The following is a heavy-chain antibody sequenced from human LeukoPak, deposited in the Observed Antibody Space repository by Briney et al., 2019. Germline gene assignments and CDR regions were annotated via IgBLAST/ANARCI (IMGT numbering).Heavy chain of an antibody. J-gene: IGHJ4*02. CDR1: GFTFSSYS. D-gene: IGHD3-22*01. CDR2: ISSSGSTI. CDR3: ARTTYYYDSSGYPDY. Sequence: PGGSLRLSCAASGFTFSSYSMNWVRQAPGKGLEWVSYISSSGSTIYYADSVKGRFTISRDNAKNSLYLQMNSLRAEDTAVYYCARTTYYYDSSGYPDYWGQGTLVTVSS. V-gene: IGHV3-48*04.